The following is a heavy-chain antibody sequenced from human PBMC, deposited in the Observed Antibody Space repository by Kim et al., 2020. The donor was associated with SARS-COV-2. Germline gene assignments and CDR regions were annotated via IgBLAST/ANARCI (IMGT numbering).Heavy chain of an antibody. D-gene: IGHD2-15*01. CDR1: GGSISSYY. CDR2: IYYGGIT. V-gene: IGHV4-59*08. J-gene: IGHJ4*02. CDR3: ARHESHSASSCYHLDC. Sequence: SETLSLTCTVSGGSISSYYWSWIRQPPGKGLEWIGYIYYGGITRYTPSLRSRVTISVDTSKNQFSLKVNSVTAADTAVYYCARHESHSASSCYHLDCWGPGNRVTFSS.